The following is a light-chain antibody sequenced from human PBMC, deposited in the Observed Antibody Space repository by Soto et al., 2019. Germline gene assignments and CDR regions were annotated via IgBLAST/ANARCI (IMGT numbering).Light chain of an antibody. V-gene: IGLV1-40*01. CDR1: TSNIGAPYD. J-gene: IGLJ1*01. CDR2: GDN. CDR3: HSYDITXHDYV. Sequence: QCFLTRPPSGSGAPVQRVSISCTGSTSNIGAPYDLNWYQHLPGKAPKLLIYGDNNRPSGVPDRFSGSKSVTSASLAITRLQAADAAEYYCHSYDITXHDYVFGNGTKV.